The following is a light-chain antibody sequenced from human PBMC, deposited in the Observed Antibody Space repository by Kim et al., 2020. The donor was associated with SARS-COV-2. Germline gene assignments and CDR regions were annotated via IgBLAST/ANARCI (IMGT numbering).Light chain of an antibody. CDR2: GAT. Sequence: EIVLTQSPGTLSLSPGERVTLSCRASQTVGNNRLAWYQQSPGQATMLLIYGATTRATGIPARFSGGASATDFTLPISILEPEDFALYYCQERGSSPQITFGQGRRLE. J-gene: IGKJ5*01. CDR1: QTVGNNR. CDR3: QERGSSPQIT. V-gene: IGKV3-20*01.